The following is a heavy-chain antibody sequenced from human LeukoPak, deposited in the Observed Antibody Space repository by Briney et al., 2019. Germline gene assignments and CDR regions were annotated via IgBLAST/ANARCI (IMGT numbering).Heavy chain of an antibody. Sequence: GGSLRLSCAASGFTFNTNAMSWVRQAPGKGLEWVSSISSSSSYIYYADSVKGRFTISRDNAKNSLYLQMNSLRAEDTAVYYCARDYYDSSGYYDGDAFDIWGQGTMVTVSS. V-gene: IGHV3-21*01. D-gene: IGHD3-22*01. CDR2: ISSSSSYI. CDR1: GFTFNTNA. CDR3: ARDYYDSSGYYDGDAFDI. J-gene: IGHJ3*02.